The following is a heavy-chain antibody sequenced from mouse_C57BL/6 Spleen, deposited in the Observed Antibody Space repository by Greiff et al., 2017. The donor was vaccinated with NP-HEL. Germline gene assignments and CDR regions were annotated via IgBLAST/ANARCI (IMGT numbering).Heavy chain of an antibody. CDR3: ARGSLFLRSWYFDV. V-gene: IGHV1-55*01. Sequence: QVQLQQPGAELVKPGASVKMSCKASGYTFTSYWITWVKQRPGQGLEWIGDIYPGSGSTNYNEKFKSKATLTVDTSSSTAYMQLSSLTSEDSAVYYCARGSLFLRSWYFDVWGTGTTVTVSS. CDR2: IYPGSGST. CDR1: GYTFTSYW. J-gene: IGHJ1*03. D-gene: IGHD1-1*01.